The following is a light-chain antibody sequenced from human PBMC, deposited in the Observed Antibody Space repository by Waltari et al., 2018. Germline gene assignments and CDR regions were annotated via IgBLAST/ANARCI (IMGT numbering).Light chain of an antibody. J-gene: IGLJ3*02. V-gene: IGLV2-11*01. CDR3: CSYAGIWV. Sequence: QSALTPPRSGSGSPGQSVTISCAGTGSDVGDFNSVSWYQQHPGKAPQLVIFDVSKRPSGVPDRFSGSKSGTSASLTVSGLQAEDEADYYCCSYAGIWVFGGGTKLTVL. CDR2: DVS. CDR1: GSDVGDFNS.